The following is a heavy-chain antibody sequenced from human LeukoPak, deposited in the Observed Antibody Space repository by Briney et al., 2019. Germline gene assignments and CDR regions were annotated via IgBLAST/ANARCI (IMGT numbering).Heavy chain of an antibody. J-gene: IGHJ3*02. D-gene: IGHD4-17*01. V-gene: IGHV3-13*01. CDR2: NGTAGDT. Sequence: GGSLRLSCAASGFTFSNYDIHWVRQATGKGLEWVSVNGTAGDTCYPGSVKGRFTIFRENAKNSLYLQVNSLRVGDTAVYYCARPQVNDYGDCGIWGQGTMVAVSS. CDR3: ARPQVNDYGDCGI. CDR1: GFTFSNYD.